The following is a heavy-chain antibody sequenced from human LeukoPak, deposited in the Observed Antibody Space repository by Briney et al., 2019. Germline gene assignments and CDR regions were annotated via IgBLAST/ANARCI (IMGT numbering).Heavy chain of an antibody. CDR1: GGSISSGDYY. CDR2: IYYSGST. V-gene: IGHV4-30-4*08. Sequence: SETLSLTCTVSGGSISSGDYYWSWIRQPPGKGLEWIGYIYYSGSTYYNPSLKSRVTISVDTSKNQFSLKLGSVTAADTAVYYCARSRFYCTNGVCYRGREIDYWGQGTLVTVSS. CDR3: ARSRFYCTNGVCYRGREIDY. J-gene: IGHJ4*02. D-gene: IGHD2-8*01.